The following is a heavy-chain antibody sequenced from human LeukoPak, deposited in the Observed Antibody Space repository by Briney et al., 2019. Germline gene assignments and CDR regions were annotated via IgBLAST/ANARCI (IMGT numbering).Heavy chain of an antibody. CDR1: GFTFSTYR. CDR3: AGGLSGYCPTTTCSF. D-gene: IGHD2-2*01. Sequence: GSLRLSCAASGFTFSTYRMSWVRQAPGKGLEWIGEISHVGTTNFNPSLQSRVTLSVDTSKRQFSLNLTSVTAADTAVYYCAGGLSGYCPTTTCSFWGEGTSVTVSS. J-gene: IGHJ6*04. CDR2: ISHVGTT. V-gene: IGHV4-34*01.